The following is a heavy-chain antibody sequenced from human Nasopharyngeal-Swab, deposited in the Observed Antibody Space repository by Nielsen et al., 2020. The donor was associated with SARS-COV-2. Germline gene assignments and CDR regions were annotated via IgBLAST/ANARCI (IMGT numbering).Heavy chain of an antibody. CDR2: IRSKAYGGTT. V-gene: IGHV3-49*03. D-gene: IGHD3-16*02. CDR1: GFTFGDYA. J-gene: IGHJ4*02. CDR3: TRGAIEYDYVWGSYRYAFDY. Sequence: GSLRLSCTASGFTFGDYAMSWFRQAPGKGLEWVGFIRSKAYGGTTEYAASVKGRFTISRDDSKSIAYLQMNSLKTEDTAVYYCTRGAIEYDYVWGSYRYAFDYWGQGTLDTVSS.